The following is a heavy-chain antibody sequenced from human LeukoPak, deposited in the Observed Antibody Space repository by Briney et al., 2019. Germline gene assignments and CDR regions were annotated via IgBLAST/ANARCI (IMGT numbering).Heavy chain of an antibody. V-gene: IGHV1-18*04. CDR2: ISAYNGNT. Sequence: ASVKVSCKASGHTFTVYYIHWVRQAPGQGLEWMGWISAYNGNTNYAQKLQGRVTMTTDTSTSTAYMELRSLRSDDTAVYYCARGGDYYDSSGYYFNPHYFDYWGQGTLVTVSS. D-gene: IGHD3-22*01. CDR3: ARGGDYYDSSGYYFNPHYFDY. J-gene: IGHJ4*02. CDR1: GHTFTVYY.